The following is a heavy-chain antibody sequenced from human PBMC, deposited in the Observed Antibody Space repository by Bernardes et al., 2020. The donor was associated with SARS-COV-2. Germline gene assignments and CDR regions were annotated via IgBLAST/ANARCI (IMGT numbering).Heavy chain of an antibody. CDR3: AIPPTNYDRYGMDV. Sequence: ASVKVSCKASGYTFTGYYMHWVRQAPGQGLKWMGWINPNSGGTNYAQKFQGRVTMTRDTSISTAYMELSRLRSDDTAVYYCAIPPTNYDRYGMDVWGQGTTVTVSS. CDR1: GYTFTGYY. CDR2: INPNSGGT. V-gene: IGHV1-2*02. J-gene: IGHJ6*02. D-gene: IGHD3-22*01.